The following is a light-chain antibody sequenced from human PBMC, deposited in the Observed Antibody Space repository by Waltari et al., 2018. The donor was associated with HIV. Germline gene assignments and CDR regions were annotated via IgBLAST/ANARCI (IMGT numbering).Light chain of an antibody. V-gene: IGKV3-15*01. CDR3: QQYNSWPLT. CDR2: GAS. J-gene: IGKJ1*01. CDR1: QSVSRN. Sequence: EIVMTQSPVTLSVSPGERATLSCRASQSVSRNLAGTSRELARHPGSSSGASTRATGIPARFSGSGSGTEFTLTISSLQSEDFAVYYCQQYNSWPLTFGQGTKVEIK.